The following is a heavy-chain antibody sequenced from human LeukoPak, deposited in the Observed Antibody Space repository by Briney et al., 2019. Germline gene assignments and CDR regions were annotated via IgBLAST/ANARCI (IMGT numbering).Heavy chain of an antibody. Sequence: ASVKVSCKASGYTYTSYGISWVRQAPGQGLQWMGWISNYNGKTKYAQMLQGRVTMTTDASTGTVYMELRSLRSDDTAVYYCASQYSSGHFTYYFDFWGQGTLVTVSS. CDR1: GYTYTSYG. J-gene: IGHJ4*02. CDR3: ASQYSSGHFTYYFDF. V-gene: IGHV1-18*04. CDR2: ISNYNGKT. D-gene: IGHD6-19*01.